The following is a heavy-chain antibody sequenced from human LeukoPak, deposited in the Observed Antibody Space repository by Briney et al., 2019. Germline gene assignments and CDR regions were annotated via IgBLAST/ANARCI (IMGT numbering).Heavy chain of an antibody. J-gene: IGHJ3*02. CDR3: AKDPTTTHAFDI. Sequence: GGSLRLSCAASGFPFSSYAMSWVRHAPGKGLEWVSAISGSGGSTYYADSVKGRFTISRDNSKNTLYLQMNSLRAEDTAVYYCAKDPTTTHAFDIWGQGTMVTVSS. V-gene: IGHV3-23*01. CDR1: GFPFSSYA. D-gene: IGHD1-26*01. CDR2: ISGSGGST.